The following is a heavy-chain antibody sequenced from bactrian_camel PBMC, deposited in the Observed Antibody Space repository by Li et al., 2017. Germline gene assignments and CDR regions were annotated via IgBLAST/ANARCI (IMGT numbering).Heavy chain of an antibody. Sequence: VQLVESGGGLVQPGGSLRLSCASSGFTFSSYNMSWVRQAPGKGLEWVSSINSGGSTYYADSVKGRSTISRDNAKNTLYLQMNSLKVEDTAMYYCATLEGTAFTYWGQGTQVTVS. J-gene: IGHJ4*01. V-gene: IGHV3S40*01. CDR2: INSGGST. D-gene: IGHD1*01. CDR3: ATLEGTAFTY. CDR1: GFTFSSYN.